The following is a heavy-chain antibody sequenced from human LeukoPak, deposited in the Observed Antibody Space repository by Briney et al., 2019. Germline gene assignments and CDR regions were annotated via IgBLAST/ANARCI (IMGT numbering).Heavy chain of an antibody. V-gene: IGHV3-23*01. Sequence: GGSLRLSCAASGFTFSSYDMNWVRQAPGKGLEWVSGISGSGGSTYYADSVKGRFTISRDNSKNTLYLQMNSLRAEDTAVYYCAKGYYYDSSGYYPLDYWGQGTLVTVSS. CDR2: ISGSGGST. J-gene: IGHJ4*02. CDR1: GFTFSSYD. CDR3: AKGYYYDSSGYYPLDY. D-gene: IGHD3-22*01.